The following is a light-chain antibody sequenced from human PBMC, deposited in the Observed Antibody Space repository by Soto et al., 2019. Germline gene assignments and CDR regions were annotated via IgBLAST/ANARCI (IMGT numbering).Light chain of an antibody. V-gene: IGLV1-40*01. CDR3: QSYDSSLSVNYV. J-gene: IGLJ1*01. Sequence: QSVLTQPPSVSGAPVQRVTISCTGSSSNIGAGYDVHWYQQLPGTAPKLLIYGNSNRPSGVPDRFSGSKSGTSASLAITGLQAEDEADYYCQSYDSSLSVNYVFGTGTKVTVL. CDR2: GNS. CDR1: SSNIGAGYD.